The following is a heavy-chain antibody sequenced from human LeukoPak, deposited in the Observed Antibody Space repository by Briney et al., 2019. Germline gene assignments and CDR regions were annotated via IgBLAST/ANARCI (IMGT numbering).Heavy chain of an antibody. V-gene: IGHV3-23*01. CDR1: GFSFSNYA. CDR3: AKDLDSSWSPYYMDV. CDR2: ISGSGGST. J-gene: IGHJ6*03. Sequence: GGSLRLSCAASGFSFSNYAMSWVRQAPGKGLEWVSAISGSGGSTYYADSVKGRFTISRDNSKNTLYLQMNSLRAEGTAVYYCAKDLDSSWSPYYMDVWGKGTTVTVSS. D-gene: IGHD6-6*01.